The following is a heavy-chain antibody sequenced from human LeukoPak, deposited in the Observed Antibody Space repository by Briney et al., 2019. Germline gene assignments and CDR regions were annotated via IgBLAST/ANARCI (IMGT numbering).Heavy chain of an antibody. CDR2: ISTTSTTI. D-gene: IGHD3-10*01. V-gene: IGHV3-48*01. Sequence: GGSLRLSCTASGFTFSLYNMNWVRQAPGKGLEWLSYISTTSTTIHYADSVRGRFTISRDNAKNTLYLQMNSLRAEDTAVYYCAKDGWFGELLAYYFDYWGQGTLVTVSS. CDR3: AKDGWFGELLAYYFDY. J-gene: IGHJ4*02. CDR1: GFTFSLYN.